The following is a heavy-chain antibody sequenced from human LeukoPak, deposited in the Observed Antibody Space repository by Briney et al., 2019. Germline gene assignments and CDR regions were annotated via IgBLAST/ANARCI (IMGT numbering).Heavy chain of an antibody. D-gene: IGHD2-15*01. CDR3: ARPAPKYCSGGSCYSFDAFDI. Sequence: GASLKISGKGSGYSFTGYWIAWVRQMPGKGLKWMGIIYPADSDTRYSPSFQGQVTISADKSISTAYLQWSSLKASDTAMYYCARPAPKYCSGGSCYSFDAFDIWGQGTMVTVSS. CDR1: GYSFTGYW. V-gene: IGHV5-51*01. J-gene: IGHJ3*02. CDR2: IYPADSDT.